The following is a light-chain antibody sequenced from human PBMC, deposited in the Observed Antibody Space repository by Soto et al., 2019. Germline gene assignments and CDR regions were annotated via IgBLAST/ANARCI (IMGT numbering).Light chain of an antibody. CDR2: EVT. V-gene: IGLV2-14*01. CDR1: SSDVGGYDY. Sequence: SALTQPASVSGSPGQSITISCTGTSSDVGGYDYVSWYQQHPGKAPKLMIYEVTNRPSGVSSRFSGSKSGNTASLTISGLQAEDEADYYCSSYTTISTIIFGGGTKVTVL. CDR3: SSYTTISTII. J-gene: IGLJ2*01.